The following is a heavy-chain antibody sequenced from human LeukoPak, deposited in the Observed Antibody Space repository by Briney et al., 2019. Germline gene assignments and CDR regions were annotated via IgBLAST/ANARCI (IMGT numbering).Heavy chain of an antibody. D-gene: IGHD6-19*01. CDR1: GFTFSSYA. Sequence: GGSLRLSCAASGFTFSSYAIHWVRQAPGKGLEYVSAISSNGGSTYYANSVKGRFTISRDNSKNTLYLQMGSLRAEDMAVYYCARGCSSGWYPTEFDYWGQGTLATVSS. CDR2: ISSNGGST. CDR3: ARGCSSGWYPTEFDY. J-gene: IGHJ4*02. V-gene: IGHV3-64*01.